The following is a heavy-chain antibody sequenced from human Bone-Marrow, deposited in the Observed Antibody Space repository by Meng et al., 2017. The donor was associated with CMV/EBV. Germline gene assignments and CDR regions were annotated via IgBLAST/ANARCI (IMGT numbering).Heavy chain of an antibody. CDR1: GGYFSSYV. J-gene: IGHJ6*02. V-gene: IGHV1-69*13. CDR3: ARGGYLSGSSCYSCYWSYCLDF. D-gene: IGHD2-15*01. CDR2: IIPIFGTI. Sequence: SVKVSCKSSGGYFSSYVISWMRQAPGQGLEWMGGIIPIFGTINYAEKFQGRVTITADASTSTAYMELSSLTSEDTAVYYCARGGYLSGSSCYSCYWSYCLDFWGQGTTVTVSS.